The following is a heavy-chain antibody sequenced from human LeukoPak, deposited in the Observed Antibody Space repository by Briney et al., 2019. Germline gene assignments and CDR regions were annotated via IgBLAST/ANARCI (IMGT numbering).Heavy chain of an antibody. CDR1: GESFSGYY. Sequence: SETLSLTCVVYGESFSGYYWTWIRQPPGKGLEWIGSIYYRGSTYYNPSLKSRVTISVDTSKNQFSLKLSSVTAADTAVYYCARRTPTADYWGQGTLVTVSS. J-gene: IGHJ4*02. D-gene: IGHD2-21*02. V-gene: IGHV4-34*01. CDR2: IYYRGST. CDR3: ARRTPTADY.